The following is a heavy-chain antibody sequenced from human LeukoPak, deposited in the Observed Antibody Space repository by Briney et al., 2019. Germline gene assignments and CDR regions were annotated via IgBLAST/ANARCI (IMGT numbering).Heavy chain of an antibody. CDR3: ARGYCSGGSCYSSYYYSYMDV. D-gene: IGHD2-15*01. CDR1: GYSISSAYY. J-gene: IGHJ6*03. CDR2: IYHSGST. Sequence: SSETLSLTCIVSGYSISSAYYWGWIRQPPGKGLEWIGSIYHSGSTYYNPSLKSRVTISVDTSKNQFSLKLSSVTAADTAVYYCARGYCSGGSCYSSYYYSYMDVWGKGTTVTVSS. V-gene: IGHV4-38-2*02.